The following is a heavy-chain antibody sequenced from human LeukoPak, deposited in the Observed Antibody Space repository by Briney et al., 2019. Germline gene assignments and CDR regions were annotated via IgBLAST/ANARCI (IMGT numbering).Heavy chain of an antibody. CDR1: DGSISRSSYY. CDR3: ARHPATTNDAFDI. CDR2: IYYSGST. Sequence: SETLSLTCTVSDGSISRSSYYWGWIRQPPGKGLEWIGSIYYSGSTYYNPSLKSRVTISVDTSKNQFSLKLSSVTAADTAVYYCARHPATTNDAFDIWGQGTMVTVSS. J-gene: IGHJ3*02. V-gene: IGHV4-39*01. D-gene: IGHD1-14*01.